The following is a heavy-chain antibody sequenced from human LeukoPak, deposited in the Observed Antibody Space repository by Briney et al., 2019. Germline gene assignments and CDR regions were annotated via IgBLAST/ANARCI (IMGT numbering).Heavy chain of an antibody. V-gene: IGHV4-38-2*02. Sequence: KPSETLSLTCTVSGYSISSDNYWGWIRQPPGKGLEWIGTTYHSGSTYYNPSLKSRVTISVDTSKNQFSLKLSSVTAADTAVYYCARERYSSGWYRGVFDYWGQGTLVTVSS. CDR1: GYSISSDNY. D-gene: IGHD6-19*01. CDR2: TYHSGST. J-gene: IGHJ4*02. CDR3: ARERYSSGWYRGVFDY.